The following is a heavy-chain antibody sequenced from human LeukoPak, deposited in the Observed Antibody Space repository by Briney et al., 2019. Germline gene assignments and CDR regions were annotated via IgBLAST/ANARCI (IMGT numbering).Heavy chain of an antibody. V-gene: IGHV1-69*13. CDR3: ARGIVGYCSSTSCYGQGFDP. Sequence: GASVKVSCKASGGTFSGYAISWVRQAPGQGLEWMGGIIPIFGTANYAQKFQGRVTITADESTSTAYMELSSLRSEDTAVYYCARGIVGYCSSTSCYGQGFDPWGQGTLVTVSS. CDR2: IIPIFGTA. J-gene: IGHJ5*02. D-gene: IGHD2-2*01. CDR1: GGTFSGYA.